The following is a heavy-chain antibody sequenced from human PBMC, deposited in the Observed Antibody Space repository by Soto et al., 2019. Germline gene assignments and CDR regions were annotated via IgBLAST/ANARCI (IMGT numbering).Heavy chain of an antibody. V-gene: IGHV3-9*01. CDR3: ARIPHGDYDSERREG. CDR2: ISWNSGSI. D-gene: IGHD4-17*01. J-gene: IGHJ4*02. CDR1: GFTFDDYA. Sequence: GGSLRLSCAASGFTFDDYAMHWVRQAPGKGLEWVSGISWNSGSIGYADSVKGRFTISRDNAKNSLYLQMNSLRAEDTAVYYCARIPHGDYDSERREGWGQGTLVTVSS.